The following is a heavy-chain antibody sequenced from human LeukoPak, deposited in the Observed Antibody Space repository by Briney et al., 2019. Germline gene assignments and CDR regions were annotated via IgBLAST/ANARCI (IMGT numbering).Heavy chain of an antibody. D-gene: IGHD2-15*01. CDR3: AREKDLDINEVVAATYYFDY. CDR1: GFTFSSYW. CDR2: IKQDGSEK. J-gene: IGHJ4*02. V-gene: IGHV3-7*03. Sequence: GGSLRLSCAASGFTFSSYWMSWVRQAPGKGLAWVANIKQDGSEKYYVDSVKGRFTISRDNAKNSLYLQMNSLRAEDTAVYYCAREKDLDINEVVAATYYFDYWGQGTLVTVSS.